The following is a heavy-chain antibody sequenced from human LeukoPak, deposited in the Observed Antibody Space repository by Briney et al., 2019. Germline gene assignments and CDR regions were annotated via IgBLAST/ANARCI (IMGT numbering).Heavy chain of an antibody. V-gene: IGHV3-21*01. Sequence: GGSLRLSCAASGFTFSDYTMNWVRQAPGKGLEWVSSIVSVTTYIYYADSVKDRFTISRDNAKNSLSLQMNSLRAEDTAVYYCARAIAVAGPYYFDYWGQGTLVTVSS. CDR2: IVSVTTYI. J-gene: IGHJ4*02. D-gene: IGHD6-19*01. CDR1: GFTFSDYT. CDR3: ARAIAVAGPYYFDY.